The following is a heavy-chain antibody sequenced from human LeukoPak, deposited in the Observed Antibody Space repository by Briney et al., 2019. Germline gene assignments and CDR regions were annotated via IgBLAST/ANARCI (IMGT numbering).Heavy chain of an antibody. CDR2: IYHSGST. J-gene: IGHJ3*02. Sequence: PSETLSLTCTVSGGSISSGGYYWSWIRQPPGKGLEWIGYIYHSGSTYYNPSLKSRVTISVDRSKNQFSLKLSSVTAADTAVYYCARDGDIVVVPAARRAFDIWGQGTMVTVSS. CDR1: GGSISSGGYY. V-gene: IGHV4-30-2*01. D-gene: IGHD2-2*01. CDR3: ARDGDIVVVPAARRAFDI.